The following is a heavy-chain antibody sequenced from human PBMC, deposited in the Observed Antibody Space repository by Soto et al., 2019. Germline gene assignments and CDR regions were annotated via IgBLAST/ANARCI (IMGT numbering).Heavy chain of an antibody. CDR2: ISSSGSTI. J-gene: IGHJ6*03. CDR1: GFTFSDYY. CDR3: AMNYYYYYMDV. Sequence: GGSLRLSCAASGFTFSDYYMSWIRQAPGKGLEWVSCISSSGSTIYYADSVKGRFTISRDNAKNSLYLQMNSLRAEDTAVYYCAMNYYYYYMDVWGKGTTVTVSS. V-gene: IGHV3-11*01.